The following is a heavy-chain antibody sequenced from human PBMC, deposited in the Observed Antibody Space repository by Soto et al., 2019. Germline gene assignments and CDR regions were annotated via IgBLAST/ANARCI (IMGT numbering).Heavy chain of an antibody. CDR2: IYYSGST. D-gene: IGHD2-21*01. CDR3: ALCRSGGDFDY. Sequence: SETLSLTCTVSGGSISSYYWSWIRQPPGKGLEWIGYIYYSGSTNYNPSLKSRVTISVDTSKNQFSLKLSSVPAADPAVYYCALCRSGGDFDYWGQGTLVTVSS. CDR1: GGSISSYY. J-gene: IGHJ4*02. V-gene: IGHV4-59*08.